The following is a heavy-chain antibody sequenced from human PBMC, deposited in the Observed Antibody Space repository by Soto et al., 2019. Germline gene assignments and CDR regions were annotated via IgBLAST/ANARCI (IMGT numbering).Heavy chain of an antibody. CDR1: GGSISSYY. V-gene: IGHV4-59*12. Sequence: PSETLSLTCTVSGGSISSYYWSWIRQPPGKGLEWIGYIYYSGSTNYNPSLKSRVTISVDTSKNQFSLKLSFVTAADTAVYYCARANYFESSGPFDYWGPGTLVT. D-gene: IGHD3-22*01. J-gene: IGHJ4*02. CDR3: ARANYFESSGPFDY. CDR2: IYYSGST.